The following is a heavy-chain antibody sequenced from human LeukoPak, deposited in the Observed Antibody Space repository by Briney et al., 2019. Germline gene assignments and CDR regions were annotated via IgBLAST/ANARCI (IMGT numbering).Heavy chain of an antibody. D-gene: IGHD6-13*01. Sequence: PGGSLRLSCAASGFTFNTYAMHWVRQAPDKGLEWVAVISYDGSHQSYADSVKGRFTISRDNSKNTLSLEMNNVRVEDSSVYYCARAPSSSWHRFDSWGQGTLLTVSS. CDR3: ARAPSSSWHRFDS. CDR2: ISYDGSHQ. J-gene: IGHJ4*02. V-gene: IGHV3-30-3*01. CDR1: GFTFNTYA.